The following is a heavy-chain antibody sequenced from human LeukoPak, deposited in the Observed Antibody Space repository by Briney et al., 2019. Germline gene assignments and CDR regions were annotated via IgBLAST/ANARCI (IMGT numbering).Heavy chain of an antibody. CDR2: IYYSGST. D-gene: IGHD1-1*01. Sequence: SETLSLTCTVSGASFGTYYWGWIRQSPGKGLEWIGDIYYSGSTNYNPSLKSRVTLSVDTSKNQFSLKLSSVTAADTAVYYCAREGTSGTHLNWFDPRGQGTLVTVSP. CDR3: AREGTSGTHLNWFDP. CDR1: GASFGTYY. V-gene: IGHV4-59*01. J-gene: IGHJ5*02.